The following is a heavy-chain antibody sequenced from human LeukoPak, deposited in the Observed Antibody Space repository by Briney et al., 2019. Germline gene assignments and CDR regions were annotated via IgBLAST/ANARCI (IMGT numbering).Heavy chain of an antibody. Sequence: SETLSLTCAVYGGFFSGYYWSWIRQPPGKGLEWIGEINHSGSTNYNPSLKSRVTISVDTSKNQFSLKLSSVTAADTAVYYCARNYYDSSGYYYGLGYWGQGTLVTVSS. CDR2: INHSGST. CDR1: GGFFSGYY. CDR3: ARNYYDSSGYYYGLGY. D-gene: IGHD3-22*01. V-gene: IGHV4-34*01. J-gene: IGHJ4*02.